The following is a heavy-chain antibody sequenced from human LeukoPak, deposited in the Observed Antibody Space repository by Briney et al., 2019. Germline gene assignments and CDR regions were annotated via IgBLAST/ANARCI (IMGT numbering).Heavy chain of an antibody. Sequence: GSLRLSCAASGFTFSSYWMSWVRQAPGKGLEWVSYISSSSSYTNYADSVKGRFTISRDNAKNSLYLQMNSLRAEDTAVYYCARNSRYCSSTSCYSDYWGQGTLVTVSS. J-gene: IGHJ4*02. V-gene: IGHV3-21*05. D-gene: IGHD2-2*01. CDR1: GFTFSSYW. CDR2: ISSSSSYT. CDR3: ARNSRYCSSTSCYSDY.